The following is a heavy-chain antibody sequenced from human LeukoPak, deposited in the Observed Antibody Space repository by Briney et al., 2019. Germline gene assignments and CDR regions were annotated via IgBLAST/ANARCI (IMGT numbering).Heavy chain of an antibody. Sequence: GGSLRLSCAASGFTFSSYEMNWVRQAPGKGLEWVSYISSSVSTIYYADSVKGRFTISRDNAKNSLYLQMNSLRAEDTAVYYCARDATRYQLLRGGWYFDLWGRGTLVTVSS. CDR3: ARDATRYQLLRGGWYFDL. D-gene: IGHD2-2*01. CDR2: ISSSVSTI. CDR1: GFTFSSYE. V-gene: IGHV3-48*03. J-gene: IGHJ2*01.